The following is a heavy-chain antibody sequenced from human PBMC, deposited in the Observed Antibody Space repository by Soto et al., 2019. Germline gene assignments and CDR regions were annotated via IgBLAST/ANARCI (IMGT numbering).Heavy chain of an antibody. CDR3: AHRPSGWYLFDY. CDR1: GFSLSTSGLG. V-gene: IGHV2-5*01. D-gene: IGHD6-19*01. CDR2: IYWNDDK. Sequence: QITLKESGPTLVRPTQTLTLTCTFSGFSLSTSGLGVGWIRQPPGKALEWLALIYWNDDKRYSPSLKARLTITKDTSNNHVVLTMTNMDPVDTATYYCAHRPSGWYLFDYWGQGTLVTVSS. J-gene: IGHJ4*02.